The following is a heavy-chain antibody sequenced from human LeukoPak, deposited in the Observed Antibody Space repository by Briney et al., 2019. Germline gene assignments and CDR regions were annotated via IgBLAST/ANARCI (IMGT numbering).Heavy chain of an antibody. Sequence: PSETLSLTCAVYGGSFSGYYWSWIRQPPGKGLEWIGEINHSGSTNYNPSLKSRVTISVDTSKNQFSLKLSSVTAADTAVYYCARFSRYSSSWYFPGTFDYWGQGTLVTVSS. CDR3: ARFSRYSSSWYFPGTFDY. CDR2: INHSGST. CDR1: GGSFSGYY. V-gene: IGHV4-34*01. D-gene: IGHD6-13*01. J-gene: IGHJ4*02.